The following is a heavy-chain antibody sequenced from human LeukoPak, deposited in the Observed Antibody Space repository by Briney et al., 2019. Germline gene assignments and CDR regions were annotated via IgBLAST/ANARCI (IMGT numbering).Heavy chain of an antibody. Sequence: GGSLRLSCAASGFTFSSYWMSWVRQAPGKGLKWVANIKQDGSEKYYVDSVKGRFTISRDNAKNSLYLQMNSLSAEDTAVYYGARGLSSSFYYYYCYIDVWGKGTTVTISS. D-gene: IGHD6-6*01. CDR1: GFTFSSYW. CDR2: IKQDGSEK. V-gene: IGHV3-7*01. CDR3: ARGLSSSFYYYYCYIDV. J-gene: IGHJ6*03.